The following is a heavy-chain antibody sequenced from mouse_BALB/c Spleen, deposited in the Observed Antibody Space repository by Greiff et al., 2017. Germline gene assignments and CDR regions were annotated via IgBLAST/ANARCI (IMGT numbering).Heavy chain of an antibody. CDR3: TRGYGSSLTAMDY. Sequence: DVQLVESGTVLARPGASVKMSCKASGYSFTSYWMHWVKQRPGQGLEWIGAIYPGNSDTSYNQKFKGKAKLTAVTSASTAYMELSSLTNEDSAVYYCTRGYGSSLTAMDYWGQGTSVTVSS. D-gene: IGHD1-1*01. J-gene: IGHJ4*01. V-gene: IGHV1-5*01. CDR2: IYPGNSDT. CDR1: GYSFTSYW.